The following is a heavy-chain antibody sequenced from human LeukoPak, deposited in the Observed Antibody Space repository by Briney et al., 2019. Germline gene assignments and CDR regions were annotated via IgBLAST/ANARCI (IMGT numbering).Heavy chain of an antibody. V-gene: IGHV4-34*01. CDR3: ARCPLYYDFWSGYSNYYYYGMDV. D-gene: IGHD3-3*01. J-gene: IGHJ6*02. CDR2: INHSGST. Sequence: PSETLSLTCAVYGGSFSGYYWSWIRQPPGKGLEWIGEINHSGSTNYNPSLKSRVTISVDTSKNQFSLKLSSVTAADTAVYYCARCPLYYDFWSGYSNYYYYGMDVWGQGTTVTVSS. CDR1: GGSFSGYY.